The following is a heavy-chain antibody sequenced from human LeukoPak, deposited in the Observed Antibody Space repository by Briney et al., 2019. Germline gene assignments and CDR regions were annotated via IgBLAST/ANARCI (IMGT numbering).Heavy chain of an antibody. CDR1: GFTFSNYW. CDR2: TNSDGSST. Sequence: GGSLRLSCAASGFTFSNYWIYWVRQAPGKGLVWVSHTNSDGSSTSYADSVKGRFTISRDNAKNTVYLQMNSLRAEDTAVYYCARVYGASLPVLGYWGQGTPVTVSS. CDR3: ARVYGASLPVLGY. J-gene: IGHJ4*02. D-gene: IGHD3-10*01. V-gene: IGHV3-74*01.